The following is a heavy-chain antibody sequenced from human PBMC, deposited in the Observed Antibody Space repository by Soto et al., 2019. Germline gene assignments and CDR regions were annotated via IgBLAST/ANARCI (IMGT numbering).Heavy chain of an antibody. CDR3: ARSFLAYCGGDGYSGWFDP. J-gene: IGHJ5*02. V-gene: IGHV2-26*01. Sequence: QVTLKESGPVLVKPTETLTLTCTVSGFSLSNASMGVSWIRQPPGKALECLAHIFSNDEKSYSTSLKSRLTISKDTSNSQVLLTLTNLDPVDTATYYCARSFLAYCGGDGYSGWFDPWGQGTLVTVSS. CDR2: IFSNDEK. CDR1: GFSLSNASMG. D-gene: IGHD2-21*02.